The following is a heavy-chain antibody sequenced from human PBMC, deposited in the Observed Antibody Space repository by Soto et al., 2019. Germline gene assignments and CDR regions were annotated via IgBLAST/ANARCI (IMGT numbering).Heavy chain of an antibody. Sequence: QVQLQESGPGLVKPSQTLSLTCTVSGDSFSSGGYYWSWIRQRSGNGLEWIAYIDYRGSTYYNPSLKSRVTISVDTSKKQVSLNVTSVTAADTAIYYCARELVSMTGGWFDAWGQGTLVTVSS. J-gene: IGHJ5*02. CDR1: GDSFSSGGYY. CDR3: ARELVSMTGGWFDA. V-gene: IGHV4-31*03. D-gene: IGHD3-22*01. CDR2: IDYRGST.